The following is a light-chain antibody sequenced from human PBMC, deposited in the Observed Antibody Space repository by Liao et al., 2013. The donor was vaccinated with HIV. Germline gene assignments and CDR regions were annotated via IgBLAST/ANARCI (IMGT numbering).Light chain of an antibody. J-gene: IGLJ1*01. CDR2: YDS. CDR3: QVWDSNSDHPYV. V-gene: IGLV3-21*01. Sequence: SYELTQSPSASVAPGKTATISCGGDSIGSKSVHWYQQKPGQAPVLVIYYDSGRPSGIPERFSGSNSGNTATLSISRVEAGDEADYYCQVWDSNSDHPYVFGTGTKVTVL. CDR1: SIGSKS.